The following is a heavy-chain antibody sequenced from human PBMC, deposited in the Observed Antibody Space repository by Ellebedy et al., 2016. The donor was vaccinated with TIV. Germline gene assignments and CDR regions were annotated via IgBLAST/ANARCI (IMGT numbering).Heavy chain of an antibody. CDR1: GFTFADYG. J-gene: IGHJ4*02. CDR3: AKDRLGAMLGFDS. D-gene: IGHD3-16*01. Sequence: GGSLRLSXAASGFTFADYGMHWVRQAPGKGLEWVAVVWNDGSKDYYADSVKGRFTISRDNSKNTIYLQMNSLRVEDTAVYYCAKDRLGAMLGFDSWGQGTLVTVSS. CDR2: VWNDGSKD. V-gene: IGHV3-33*06.